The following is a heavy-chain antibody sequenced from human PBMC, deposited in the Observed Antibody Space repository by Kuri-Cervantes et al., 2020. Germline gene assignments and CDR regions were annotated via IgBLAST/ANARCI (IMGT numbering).Heavy chain of an antibody. D-gene: IGHD6-13*01. V-gene: IGHV1-8*01. CDR3: AREVIAAAGMGFDP. Sequence: ASVKVSCKASGYTFTSYDINWVRQATGQGLEWMGWMNPNSGNTGYAQKFQGRVTMTRSTSISTAYMELSSLRSGDTAVYYCAREVIAAAGMGFDPWGQGTLVTVSS. CDR2: MNPNSGNT. J-gene: IGHJ5*02. CDR1: GYTFTSYD.